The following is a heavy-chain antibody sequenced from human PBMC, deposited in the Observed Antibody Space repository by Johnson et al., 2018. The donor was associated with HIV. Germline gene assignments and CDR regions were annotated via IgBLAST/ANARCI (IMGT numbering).Heavy chain of an antibody. D-gene: IGHD3-10*01. CDR1: GFTFSSYG. V-gene: IGHV3-30*19. CDR3: ARDRHGSGRPNAFDL. Sequence: QVQLVESGGGVVQPGGSLRLSCAASGFTFSSYGMHWVRQAPGTGLEWVAVISYDGSNKYYADSVKGRFTISRDNSKNTLYLQMNSLRAEDTAVYYCARDRHGSGRPNAFDLWGQGTMVTVSS. J-gene: IGHJ3*01. CDR2: ISYDGSNK.